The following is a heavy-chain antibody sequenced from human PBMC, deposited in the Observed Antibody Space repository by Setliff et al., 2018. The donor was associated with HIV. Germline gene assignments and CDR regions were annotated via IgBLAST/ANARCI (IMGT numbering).Heavy chain of an antibody. V-gene: IGHV4-39*01. CDR1: GGSLTSSSYH. J-gene: IGHJ4*02. Sequence: SETLSLTCTVSGGSLTSSSYHWGWIRQPPGKGLEWLGLVYYRGITSYSPSLKSPVTISIGTSKSQFSLRLSSVTAADTAVYYCARHRGSSSGGPGEIDYWGQGTLVTVSS. CDR2: VYYRGIT. CDR3: ARHRGSSSGGPGEIDY. D-gene: IGHD3-10*01.